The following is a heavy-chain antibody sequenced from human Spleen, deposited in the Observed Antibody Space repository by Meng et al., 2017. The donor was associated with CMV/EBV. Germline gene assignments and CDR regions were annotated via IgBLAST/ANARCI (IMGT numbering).Heavy chain of an antibody. V-gene: IGHV3-7*01. CDR1: GFTFSDHY. Sequence: GGSLRLSCAASGFTFSDHYMSWIRQAPGKGLEWVANIKQDGSEKYYVDSVKGRFTISRDNAKNSLYLQMNSLRAEDTAVYYCARDSGTFDYWGQGTLVTVSS. J-gene: IGHJ4*02. CDR3: ARDSGTFDY. CDR2: IKQDGSEK. D-gene: IGHD1-1*01.